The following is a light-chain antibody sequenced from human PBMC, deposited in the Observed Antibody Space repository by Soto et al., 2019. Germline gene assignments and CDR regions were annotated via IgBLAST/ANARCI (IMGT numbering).Light chain of an antibody. CDR2: DAS. V-gene: IGKV3-11*01. CDR3: QQRSNWPLLT. Sequence: EIVLTQSPATLSLSPWERATLSCRASQSVSNYLAWYQQKPGQAPRLLIYDASNRATGIPARFSGSGSGTDFTLTISCLEPEDFAVYYCQQRSNWPLLTFGGGTKVEIK. CDR1: QSVSNY. J-gene: IGKJ4*01.